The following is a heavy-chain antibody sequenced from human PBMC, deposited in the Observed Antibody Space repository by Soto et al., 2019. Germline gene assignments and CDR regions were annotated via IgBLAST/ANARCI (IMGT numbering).Heavy chain of an antibody. V-gene: IGHV1-69*13. J-gene: IGHJ3*01. D-gene: IGHD1-7*01. CDR3: ARGDRGWNYLPPPS. CDR2: IIPIFGTA. CDR1: GYTFTNYY. Sequence: SVKVSCKASGYTFTNYYMHWVRQAPGQGLEWMGGIIPIFGTANYAQKFQGRVTITADESTSTAYMELSSLRSEDTAVYYCARGDRGWNYLPPPSWGQGTMVTVS.